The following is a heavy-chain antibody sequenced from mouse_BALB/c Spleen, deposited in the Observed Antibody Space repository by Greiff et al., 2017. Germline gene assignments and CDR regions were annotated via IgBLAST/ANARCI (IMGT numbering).Heavy chain of an antibody. CDR3: ARYRGYGSSYAMDY. V-gene: IGHV5-9*03. Sequence: EVHLVESGGGLVKPGGSLKLSCAASGFTFSSYTMSWVRQTPEKRLEWVATISSGGGNTYYPDSVKGRFTISRDNAKNNLYLQMSSLRSEDTALYYCARYRGYGSSYAMDYWGQGTSVTVSS. CDR2: ISSGGGNT. J-gene: IGHJ4*01. CDR1: GFTFSSYT. D-gene: IGHD1-1*01.